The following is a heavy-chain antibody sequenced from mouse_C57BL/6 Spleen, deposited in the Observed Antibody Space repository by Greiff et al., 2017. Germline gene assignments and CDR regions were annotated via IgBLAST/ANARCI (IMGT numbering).Heavy chain of an antibody. CDR3: ARPGLGYYFDY. J-gene: IGHJ2*01. Sequence: EVKLMESGGGLVKPGGSLKLSCAASGFTFSDYGMHWVSQAPEKGLEWVAYISSGRSTIYYADTVKGRFTISRDNAKNTLFLQMTSLRSEDTAMYYCARPGLGYYFDYWGQGTTLTVSA. V-gene: IGHV5-17*01. CDR2: ISSGRSTI. D-gene: IGHD4-1*01. CDR1: GFTFSDYG.